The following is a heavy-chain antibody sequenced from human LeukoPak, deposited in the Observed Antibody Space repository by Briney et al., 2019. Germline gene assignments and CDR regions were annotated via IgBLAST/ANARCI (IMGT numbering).Heavy chain of an antibody. V-gene: IGHV1-69*05. CDR3: ASGSSPPSYFDY. Sequence: ASVKVSCKASGGTFSSYAISWMRQAPGQGLEWMGRIIPIFGTANYAQKFQGRVTITTDESTSTAYMELSSLRSEDTAVYYCASGSSPPSYFDYWGQGTLVTVSS. D-gene: IGHD2-15*01. CDR1: GGTFSSYA. J-gene: IGHJ4*02. CDR2: IIPIFGTA.